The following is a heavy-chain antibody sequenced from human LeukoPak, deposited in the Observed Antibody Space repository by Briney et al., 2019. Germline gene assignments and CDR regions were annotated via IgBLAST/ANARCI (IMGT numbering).Heavy chain of an antibody. Sequence: GGSLRLSCAASGFTFSSYGMHWVCQAPGKGLEWVAVIWYDGSNKYYADSVKGRFTISRDNSKNTLYLQMNSLRAEDTAVYYCARAPFSGSYPYYYYYMDVWGKGTTVTVSS. D-gene: IGHD1-26*01. J-gene: IGHJ6*03. CDR1: GFTFSSYG. V-gene: IGHV3-33*01. CDR2: IWYDGSNK. CDR3: ARAPFSGSYPYYYYYMDV.